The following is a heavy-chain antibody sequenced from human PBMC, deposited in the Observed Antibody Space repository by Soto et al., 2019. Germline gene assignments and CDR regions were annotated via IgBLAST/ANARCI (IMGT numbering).Heavy chain of an antibody. Sequence: SETLSLTCTVSGGSISSGDYYWSWIRQPPGKGLEWIGYIYYSGSTYYNPSLKSRVTISVDTSKNQFSLKLSSVTAADTAVYYCARDSKGGWFDPWGQGTLVTVSS. D-gene: IGHD4-4*01. CDR3: ARDSKGGWFDP. V-gene: IGHV4-30-4*01. CDR1: GGSISSGDYY. J-gene: IGHJ5*02. CDR2: IYYSGST.